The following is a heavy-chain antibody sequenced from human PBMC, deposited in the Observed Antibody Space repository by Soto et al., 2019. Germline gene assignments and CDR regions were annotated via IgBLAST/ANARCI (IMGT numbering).Heavy chain of an antibody. J-gene: IGHJ6*02. V-gene: IGHV3-30*03. CDR1: GFTFSIYS. D-gene: IGHD2-2*03. Sequence: GGSMRLSSAASGFTFSIYSMNWVRQAPGKGLEWVAVISYDGSNKYYADSVKGRFTISRDNSKNTLYLQMNSLRAEDTAVYYCARADLDIVLVPAAPYYYGMDVWGQGTTVTVS. CDR3: ARADLDIVLVPAAPYYYGMDV. CDR2: ISYDGSNK.